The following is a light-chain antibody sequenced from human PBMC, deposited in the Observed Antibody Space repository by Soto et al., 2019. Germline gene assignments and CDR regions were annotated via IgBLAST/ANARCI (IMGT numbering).Light chain of an antibody. Sequence: QSALTQPASVSGSPGQSITISCTGTSRDVGGYNYVSWYQQYPGKAPKLMIYGVTNRPSGVSNRFSGSKTGNTASLTISGLQAEDEAYYYCSSYTSSSGVFGTGTKVTVL. CDR1: SRDVGGYNY. V-gene: IGLV2-14*01. CDR3: SSYTSSSGV. CDR2: GVT. J-gene: IGLJ1*01.